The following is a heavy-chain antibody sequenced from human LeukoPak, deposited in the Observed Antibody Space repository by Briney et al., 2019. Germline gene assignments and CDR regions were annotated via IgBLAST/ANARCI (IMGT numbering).Heavy chain of an antibody. CDR2: IWYDGSNK. D-gene: IGHD3-3*01. CDR1: GFTLSSYG. J-gene: IGHJ6*02. V-gene: IGHV3-33*01. CDR3: ARVLSGIYYYYGMDV. Sequence: GGSLRLSCAASGFTLSSYGMHWVRQAPGKGLEWVAVIWYDGSNKYYADSVKGRFTISRDNSKNTLYLQMNSLRAEDTAVYYCARVLSGIYYYYGMDVWGQGTTVTVSS.